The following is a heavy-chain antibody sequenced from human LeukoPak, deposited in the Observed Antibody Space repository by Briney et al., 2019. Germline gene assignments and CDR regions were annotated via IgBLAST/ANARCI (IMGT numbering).Heavy chain of an antibody. D-gene: IGHD2-2*02. CDR2: INHSGST. Sequence: SETLSLTCAVYGGSFSGYYWSWLRQPPGKGLEWIEEINHSGSTNYNPSLKSRVTISVDTSKNQCSLKLSSVTAADTAVYYCARVDCSSTSCYRDAEYFHHWGQGTLVTVSS. CDR3: ARVDCSSTSCYRDAEYFHH. CDR1: GGSFSGYY. J-gene: IGHJ1*01. V-gene: IGHV4-34*01.